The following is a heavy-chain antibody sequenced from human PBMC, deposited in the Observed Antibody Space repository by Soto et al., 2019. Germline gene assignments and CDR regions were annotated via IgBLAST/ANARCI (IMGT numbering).Heavy chain of an antibody. J-gene: IGHJ6*02. CDR2: INPSGGST. D-gene: IGHD3-9*01. V-gene: IGHV1-46*01. CDR1: GYTFTSYY. Sequence: QVQLVQSGAEVKKPGASVKVSCKASGYTFTSYYMHWVRQAPGQGLEWMGIINPSGGSTSYAQKFQGRVTMTRDTSTSPVYRELSSLRSEDTAVYYCARGSYDILTGYLGGMDVWGQGTTVTVSS. CDR3: ARGSYDILTGYLGGMDV.